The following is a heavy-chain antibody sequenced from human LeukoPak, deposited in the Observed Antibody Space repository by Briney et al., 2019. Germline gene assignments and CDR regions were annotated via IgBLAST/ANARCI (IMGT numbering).Heavy chain of an antibody. CDR3: ARDLPYCSSTSCHHDAFDI. CDR1: GFTFSSYG. D-gene: IGHD2-2*01. V-gene: IGHV3-30*03. J-gene: IGHJ3*02. Sequence: GGSLRLSCAASGFTFSSYGMHWVRQAPGKGLEWVAVISYDGSNKYYADSVKGRFTISRDNSKNTLYLQMNSLRAEDTAVYYCARDLPYCSSTSCHHDAFDIWGQGTMVTVSS. CDR2: ISYDGSNK.